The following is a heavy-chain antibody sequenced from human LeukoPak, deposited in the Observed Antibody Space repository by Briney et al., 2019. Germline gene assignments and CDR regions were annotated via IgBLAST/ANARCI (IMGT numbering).Heavy chain of an antibody. CDR1: GGSINSLGYY. V-gene: IGHV4-39*07. D-gene: IGHD2-2*01. J-gene: IGHJ4*02. Sequence: PSETLSLICSVSGGSINSLGYYWDWIRQPPGKGLEWIGSLSYTGTTYYNPSLKSRVTLSLDTSKNQFSLNLDSVTAADTAIYYCARDSRYCTNTRCYSEGFYWGQGTLVTVSS. CDR2: LSYTGTT. CDR3: ARDSRYCTNTRCYSEGFY.